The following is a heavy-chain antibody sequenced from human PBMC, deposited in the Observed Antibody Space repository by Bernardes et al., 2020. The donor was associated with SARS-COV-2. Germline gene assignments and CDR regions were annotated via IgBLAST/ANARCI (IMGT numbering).Heavy chain of an antibody. D-gene: IGHD3-10*01. V-gene: IGHV4-59*01. Sequence: SLTCTVSGGSISGFYWSWIRQSPEKGLEWIGYIHSRGSTNNNPFLKSRVTISIDASQNQFSLRLTSVTAADTAVYYCAREQNALVRGVIDCWGQGTLVTVSS. CDR2: IHSRGST. J-gene: IGHJ4*02. CDR1: GGSISGFY. CDR3: AREQNALVRGVIDC.